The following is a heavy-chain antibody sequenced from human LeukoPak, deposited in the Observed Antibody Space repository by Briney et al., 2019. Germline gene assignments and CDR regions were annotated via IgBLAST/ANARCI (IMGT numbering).Heavy chain of an antibody. CDR2: ISSSGSTI. Sequence: GGSLRLSCVASGFTFSDYYMSWIRQAPGKGLEWVSYISSSGSTIYYADSVKGRFTISRDNARNSLFLQMNSLRAEDTAVYYCARDRSTVAGIDYWGQGTLVTVSS. J-gene: IGHJ4*02. CDR3: ARDRSTVAGIDY. CDR1: GFTFSDYY. V-gene: IGHV3-11*04. D-gene: IGHD6-19*01.